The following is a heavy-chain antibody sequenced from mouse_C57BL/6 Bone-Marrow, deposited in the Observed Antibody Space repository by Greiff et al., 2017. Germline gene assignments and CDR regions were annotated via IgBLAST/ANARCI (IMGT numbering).Heavy chain of an antibody. CDR1: GYTFTSYW. Sequence: QVQLQQPGAELVRPGSSVKLSCKASGYTFTSYWMHWVKQRPIQGLEWIGNIDPSDSETHYNQKFKDKATLTVDKSSSTAYMQLSSLTSEDSAVYYCARSTTVVEGWFAYWGKGTPVTVSA. CDR2: IDPSDSET. CDR3: ARSTTVVEGWFAY. D-gene: IGHD1-1*01. V-gene: IGHV1-52*01. J-gene: IGHJ3*01.